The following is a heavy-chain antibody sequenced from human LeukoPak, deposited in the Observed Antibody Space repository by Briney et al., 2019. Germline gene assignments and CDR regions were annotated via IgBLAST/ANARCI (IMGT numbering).Heavy chain of an antibody. D-gene: IGHD2-2*01. CDR1: GYSFTNYW. CDR2: IYPGDSDT. V-gene: IGHV5-51*01. CDR3: ARRTYLSGFDP. Sequence: GESLKISCKGSGYSFTNYWIGWVRQMPGKGLEWMGIIYPGDSDTKYSPSFQGQVTISADKSISTAYLQWSSLKASDTAMYYCARRTYLSGFDPWGQGTLVTVSS. J-gene: IGHJ5*02.